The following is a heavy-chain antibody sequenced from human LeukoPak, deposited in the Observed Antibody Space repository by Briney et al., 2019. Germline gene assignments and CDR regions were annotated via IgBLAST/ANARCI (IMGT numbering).Heavy chain of an antibody. Sequence: GRSLRLSCAASGFTFSSYAMHWVRQAPGQGLEWMGIINPSGGSTSYAQKFQGRVTMTRDTSTSTAYMELSSLRSEDTAVHYCARGTLVLVRGPLLYWGQGTLVTVSS. CDR2: INPSGGST. J-gene: IGHJ4*02. D-gene: IGHD3-10*01. V-gene: IGHV1-46*01. CDR1: GFTFSSYA. CDR3: ARGTLVLVRGPLLY.